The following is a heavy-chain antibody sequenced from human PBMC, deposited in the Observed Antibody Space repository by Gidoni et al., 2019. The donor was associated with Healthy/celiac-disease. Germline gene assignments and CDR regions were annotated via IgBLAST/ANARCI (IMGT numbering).Heavy chain of an antibody. V-gene: IGHV3-7*01. D-gene: IGHD4-17*01. CDR3: ARDGKRINYGDYQYYYYGMDV. J-gene: IGHJ6*02. Sequence: EVQLVESGGGLVQPGGSLRLSCAASGFTFSSYWMSWVRQAPGKGLEWVANIKQDGSEKYYVDSGKGRFTISRDNAKNSLYLQMNSLRAEDTAVYYCARDGKRINYGDYQYYYYGMDVWGQGTTVTVSS. CDR1: GFTFSSYW. CDR2: IKQDGSEK.